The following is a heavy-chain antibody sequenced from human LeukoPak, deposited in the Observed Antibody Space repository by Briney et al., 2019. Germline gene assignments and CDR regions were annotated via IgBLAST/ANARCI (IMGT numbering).Heavy chain of an antibody. Sequence: ASVKVSCKASGGTFSSYAISWVRQAPGQGLEWMGGIIPIFGTANYAQKFQGRVTITADKSTSTAYMELSSLRSEDTAVYYCARGRSGEDYGDPPDYWGQGTLVTVSS. J-gene: IGHJ4*02. CDR2: IIPIFGTA. V-gene: IGHV1-69*06. D-gene: IGHD4-17*01. CDR1: GGTFSSYA. CDR3: ARGRSGEDYGDPPDY.